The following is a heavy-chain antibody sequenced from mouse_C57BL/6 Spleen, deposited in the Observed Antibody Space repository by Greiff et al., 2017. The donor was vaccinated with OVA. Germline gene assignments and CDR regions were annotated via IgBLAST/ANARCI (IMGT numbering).Heavy chain of an antibody. V-gene: IGHV1-55*01. D-gene: IGHD1-1*01. J-gene: IGHJ2*01. CDR3: ARTTVVATDY. Sequence: QVHVKQSGAELVKPGASVKMSCKASGYTFTSYWITWVKQRPGQGLEWIGDIYPGSGSTNYNEKFKSKATLTVDTSSSTAYMQLSSLTSEDSAVYYCARTTVVATDYWGQGTTLTVSS. CDR2: IYPGSGST. CDR1: GYTFTSYW.